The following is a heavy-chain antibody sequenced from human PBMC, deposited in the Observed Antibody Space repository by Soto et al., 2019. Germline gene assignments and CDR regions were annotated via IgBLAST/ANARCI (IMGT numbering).Heavy chain of an antibody. CDR1: GGSISSGDYY. CDR2: IYYSGST. J-gene: IGHJ4*02. Sequence: SETLSLTCTVSGGSISSGDYYWSWIRQPPGKGLEWIGYIYYSGSTYYNPSLKSRVTISVDTSKNQFSLKLSSVTAADTAVYYCARESPEDFWSGYYFDYWGQGTLVTVSS. V-gene: IGHV4-30-4*01. D-gene: IGHD3-3*01. CDR3: ARESPEDFWSGYYFDY.